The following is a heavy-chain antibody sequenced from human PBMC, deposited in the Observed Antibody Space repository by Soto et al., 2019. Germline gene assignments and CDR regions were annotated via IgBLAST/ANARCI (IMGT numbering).Heavy chain of an antibody. Sequence: PSETLSLTCTASGGSISSGTFYWSWFRQHPGKGLEWIGYIYYTGNTYYNPSLKSRLTISVDTSKNQFSLTLSSVTAADTAVYYCARVGRVSNGGYLDYWGQGTLVTVSS. CDR3: ARVGRVSNGGYLDY. CDR1: GGSISSGTFY. J-gene: IGHJ4*02. CDR2: IYYTGNT. D-gene: IGHD3-22*01. V-gene: IGHV4-31*03.